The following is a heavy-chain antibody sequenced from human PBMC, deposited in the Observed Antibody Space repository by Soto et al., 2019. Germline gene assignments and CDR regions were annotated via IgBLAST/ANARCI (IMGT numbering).Heavy chain of an antibody. V-gene: IGHV3-30*18. CDR3: AKDQGAVAPGDDYYYYMDV. Sequence: QVQLVESGGGVVQPGRSLRLSCAASGFTFSSYGMHWVRQAPGKGLEWVAVISYDGSNKYYADSVKGRFTISRDNSKNTLYLQMNSLRAEDTAVYYCAKDQGAVAPGDDYYYYMDVWGKGTTVTVSS. D-gene: IGHD3-16*01. CDR1: GFTFSSYG. J-gene: IGHJ6*03. CDR2: ISYDGSNK.